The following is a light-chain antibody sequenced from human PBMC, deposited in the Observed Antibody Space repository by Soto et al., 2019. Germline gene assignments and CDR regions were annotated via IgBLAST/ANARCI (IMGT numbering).Light chain of an antibody. CDR1: QSVSSSY. Sequence: EIVFTHSPVTLSLSPCERAALSSSASQSVSSSYLAWYQQKPGQAPRLLIYGASSRATGIPDRFSGSGSGTDFTLTISRLEPEDFAVYYCQQYGSSPWTFGQGTKVDI. CDR2: GAS. CDR3: QQYGSSPWT. J-gene: IGKJ1*01. V-gene: IGKV3-20*01.